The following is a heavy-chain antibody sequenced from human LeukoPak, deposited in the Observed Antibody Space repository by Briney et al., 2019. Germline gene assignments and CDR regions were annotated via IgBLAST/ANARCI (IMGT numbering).Heavy chain of an antibody. V-gene: IGHV5-51*01. CDR2: IYPGDSDT. CDR3: ARGPDYYFMDV. J-gene: IGHJ6*03. CDR1: GYSFTTYW. Sequence: GESLKISCKGSGYSFTTYWIGWVRQMPGKGLEWMGTIYPGDSDTKYSPSFQGPVTISADTSINTAYLQWSSLKASDTAMYYCARGPDYYFMDVWGRGTTVTVSS.